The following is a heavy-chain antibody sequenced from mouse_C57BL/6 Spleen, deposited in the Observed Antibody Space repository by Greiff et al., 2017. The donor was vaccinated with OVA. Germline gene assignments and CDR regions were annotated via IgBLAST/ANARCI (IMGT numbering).Heavy chain of an antibody. CDR2: IDPETGGT. J-gene: IGHJ2*01. CDR1: GYTFTDYE. V-gene: IGHV1-15*01. Sequence: VKLQESGAELVRPGASVTLSCKASGYTFTDYEMHWVKQTPVHGLEWIGAIDPETGGTAYNQKFKGKAILTADKSSSTAYMELRSLTSEDSAVYYCTSLDGTAFFDYWGQGTTLTVSS. CDR3: TSLDGTAFFDY. D-gene: IGHD1-2*01.